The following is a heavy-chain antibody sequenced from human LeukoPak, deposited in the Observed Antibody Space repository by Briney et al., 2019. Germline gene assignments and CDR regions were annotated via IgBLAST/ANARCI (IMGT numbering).Heavy chain of an antibody. CDR2: INAGNGNT. V-gene: IGHV1-3*01. D-gene: IGHD5-24*01. CDR1: GYTFTSYA. CDR3: ARRDDHNGRDY. J-gene: IGHJ4*02. Sequence: ASVKVSCKASGYTFTSYAMHWVRQAPGQRLEWMGWINAGNGNTKYSQKSQGRVTITRDTSASTAYMELSSLRSEDTAVYYCARRDDHNGRDYWGQGTLVTVSS.